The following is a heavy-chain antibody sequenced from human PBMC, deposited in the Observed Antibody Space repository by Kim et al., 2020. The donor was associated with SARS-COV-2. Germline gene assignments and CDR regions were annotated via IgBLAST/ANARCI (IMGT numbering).Heavy chain of an antibody. CDR2: ISAYNGNT. CDR3: ASYYSGYDLVHPLQLDY. D-gene: IGHD5-12*01. Sequence: ASVKVSCKASGYTFTSYGISWVRQAPGQGLEWMGWISAYNGNTNYAQKLQGRVTMTTDTSTSTAYMELRSLRSDDTAVYYCASYYSGYDLVHPLQLDYWGQGTLVTVSS. V-gene: IGHV1-18*01. CDR1: GYTFTSYG. J-gene: IGHJ4*01.